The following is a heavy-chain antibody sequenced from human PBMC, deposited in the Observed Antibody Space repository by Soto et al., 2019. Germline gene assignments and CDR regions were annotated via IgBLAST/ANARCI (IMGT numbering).Heavy chain of an antibody. Sequence: GGSMRLSCAASGFTFSSYWMSWVSQAPGKGLEWEANIKQDGSEKYYVDSVKGRFTISRDNAKNSLYLQMNSLRAEDTAVYYCARFYYDSSGYLPSPYYYYYGMDVWGQGTTVTVSS. V-gene: IGHV3-7*04. CDR1: GFTFSSYW. CDR2: IKQDGSEK. J-gene: IGHJ6*02. D-gene: IGHD3-22*01. CDR3: ARFYYDSSGYLPSPYYYYYGMDV.